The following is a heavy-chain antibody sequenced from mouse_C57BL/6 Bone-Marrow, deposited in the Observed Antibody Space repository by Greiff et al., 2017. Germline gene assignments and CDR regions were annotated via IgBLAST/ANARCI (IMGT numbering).Heavy chain of an antibody. J-gene: IGHJ4*01. D-gene: IGHD1-1*01. CDR1: GFTFSSYG. Sequence: EVQLVESGGDLVKPGGSLKLSCAASGFTFSSYGMSWVRQTPDKRLEWVATISSGGSYTYYPDSVKGRFTISRDNAKNTLYLQMSSLTSEDTAMYYCARPTVYYAMDYWGQGTSVTVSA. V-gene: IGHV5-6*01. CDR3: ARPTVYYAMDY. CDR2: ISSGGSYT.